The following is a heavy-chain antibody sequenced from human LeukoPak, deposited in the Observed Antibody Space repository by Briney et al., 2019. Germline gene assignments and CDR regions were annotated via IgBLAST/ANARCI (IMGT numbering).Heavy chain of an antibody. D-gene: IGHD3-3*01. Sequence: GGSLRLSCAASGFTFSSYAMSGVRQAPGKGLEWVSAISGSGGSTYYADSVKGRFTISRDNSKNTLYLQMNSLRAEDTAVYYCAKHYDFWSGYYRPEGYWGQGTLVTVSS. V-gene: IGHV3-23*01. CDR3: AKHYDFWSGYYRPEGY. CDR1: GFTFSSYA. CDR2: ISGSGGST. J-gene: IGHJ4*02.